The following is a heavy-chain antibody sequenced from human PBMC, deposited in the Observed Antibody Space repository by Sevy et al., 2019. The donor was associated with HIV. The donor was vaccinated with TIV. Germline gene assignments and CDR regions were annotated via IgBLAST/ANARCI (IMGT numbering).Heavy chain of an antibody. Sequence: AGSLRLSCAASGFTFSSYAMSWVRQAPGKGLEWVSAISGSGGSTYYADSVKGRFTISRDNSKNTLYLQMNSLRAEDTAVYYCAKVPRLQWLVGGDYWGQGTLVTVSS. CDR3: AKVPRLQWLVGGDY. J-gene: IGHJ4*02. V-gene: IGHV3-23*01. CDR1: GFTFSSYA. CDR2: ISGSGGST. D-gene: IGHD6-19*01.